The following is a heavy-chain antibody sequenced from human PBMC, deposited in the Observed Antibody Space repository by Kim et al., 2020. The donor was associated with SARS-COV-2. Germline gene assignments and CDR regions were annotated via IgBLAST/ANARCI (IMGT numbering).Heavy chain of an antibody. CDR3: ARTSGAAVFGGDYYYGMDV. J-gene: IGHJ6*02. D-gene: IGHD6-13*01. V-gene: IGHV3-74*01. Sequence: GRVTISRDNAKNTLYLQMNSLRAEDTAVYYCARTSGAAVFGGDYYYGMDVWGQGTTVTVSS.